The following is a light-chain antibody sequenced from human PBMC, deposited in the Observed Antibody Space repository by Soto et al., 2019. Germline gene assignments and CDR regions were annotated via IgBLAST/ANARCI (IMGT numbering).Light chain of an antibody. CDR1: QRLLHSNGNYF. Sequence: EIVMTQSPPSLTVTPGEPATISCRSSQRLLHSNGNYFLDWYLQKPGQSQQLLIYLGFNRASGVPDRVSGSGAGTDFTLKFSRVEAEDVGVYYCMQALQTPYTFCQGTKLEIK. CDR2: LGF. J-gene: IGKJ2*01. CDR3: MQALQTPYT. V-gene: IGKV2-28*01.